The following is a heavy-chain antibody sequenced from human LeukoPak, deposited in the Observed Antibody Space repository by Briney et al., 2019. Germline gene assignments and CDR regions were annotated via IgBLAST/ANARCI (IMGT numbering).Heavy chain of an antibody. V-gene: IGHV4-4*02. CDR2: IYHSGST. J-gene: IGHJ6*02. Sequence: SGTLSLTCAVSGGSISSSNWWSWVRQPPGKGLEWIGEIYHSGSTNYNPSLKSRVTISVDTSKNQFSLKLSSVTAADTAVYYCASGFCSSTSCYFGFYYYYGMDVWGQGTTVTVSS. CDR1: GGSISSSNW. CDR3: ASGFCSSTSCYFGFYYYYGMDV. D-gene: IGHD2-2*01.